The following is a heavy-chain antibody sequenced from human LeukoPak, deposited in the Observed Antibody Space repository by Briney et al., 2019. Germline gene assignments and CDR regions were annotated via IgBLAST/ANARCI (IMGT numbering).Heavy chain of an antibody. Sequence: GASVKVSCKTSGYTFTSYDINWVRQATGQGLEWMGWMNPNSGNTGYAQKFQGRVTMTRNTSISTAYMDLNSLTSEDTAVYYCAIGKLASRRGSWFDPWGQGTLVTVSS. D-gene: IGHD6-6*01. CDR3: AIGKLASRRGSWFDP. J-gene: IGHJ5*02. CDR1: GYTFTSYD. V-gene: IGHV1-8*02. CDR2: MNPNSGNT.